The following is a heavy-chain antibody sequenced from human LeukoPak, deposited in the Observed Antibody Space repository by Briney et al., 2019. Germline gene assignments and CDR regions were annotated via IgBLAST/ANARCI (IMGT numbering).Heavy chain of an antibody. CDR2: INHSGST. CDR3: ARVEYQLLYNWSDP. V-gene: IGHV4-34*01. D-gene: IGHD2-2*01. CDR1: GGSFSGYY. J-gene: IGHJ5*02. Sequence: SETLSLTCAVYGGSFSGYYWSWIRQPPGKGLEWIGEINHSGSTNYNPSLKSRVTISVDTSKNQFSLKLSSVTAADTAVYYCARVEYQLLYNWSDPWGQGTLVTVSS.